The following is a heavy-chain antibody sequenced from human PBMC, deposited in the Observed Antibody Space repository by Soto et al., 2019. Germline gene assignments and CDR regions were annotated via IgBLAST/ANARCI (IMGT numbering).Heavy chain of an antibody. CDR2: ISAYNGNT. CDR3: ARDSPSRTNPREDWYFDL. Sequence: ASVKVSCKASGYTFTSYGISWVRQAPGQGLEWMGWISAYNGNTNYAQKLQGRVTMTTDTSTSTAYMELRSLRSDDTAVYYCARDSPSRTNPREDWYFDLWGRGTLVTVSS. V-gene: IGHV1-18*01. CDR1: GYTFTSYG. J-gene: IGHJ2*01.